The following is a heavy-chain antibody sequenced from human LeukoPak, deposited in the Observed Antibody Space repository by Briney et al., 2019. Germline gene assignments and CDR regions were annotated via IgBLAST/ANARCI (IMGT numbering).Heavy chain of an antibody. CDR1: GFTLDDCA. V-gene: IGHV3-9*01. CDR3: AKDMSSGWPYYFGF. D-gene: IGHD6-19*01. Sequence: PGRSLRLSCAASGFTLDDCAMHWVRQAPGKGLEWVSGISWNSGSIGYADSVKGRFTISRDNAKNSLYLQMNSLRAEDTALYYCAKDMSSGWPYYFGFWGQGTLVTVSS. J-gene: IGHJ4*02. CDR2: ISWNSGSI.